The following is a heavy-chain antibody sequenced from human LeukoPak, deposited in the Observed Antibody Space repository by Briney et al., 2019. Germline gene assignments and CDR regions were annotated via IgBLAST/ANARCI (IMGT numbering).Heavy chain of an antibody. CDR3: ARSLWPEDY. Sequence: SGGSLRLSCAASGFTFSCYWMSWVRQAPGKGLEWVANIEKDGSDKYYVDSVKGRFTISRDNAKDSVYLQMESLRAEDSAVYYCARSLWPEDYWGQGTPVTVSS. D-gene: IGHD2-21*01. V-gene: IGHV3-7*01. CDR1: GFTFSCYW. J-gene: IGHJ4*02. CDR2: IEKDGSDK.